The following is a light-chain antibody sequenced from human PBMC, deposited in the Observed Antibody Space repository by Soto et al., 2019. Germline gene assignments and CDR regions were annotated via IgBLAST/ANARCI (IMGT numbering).Light chain of an antibody. CDR1: QSISSW. J-gene: IGKJ1*01. V-gene: IGKV1-5*03. Sequence: DIQMTQSPSTLSASVGDRVTITCRASQSISSWLAWYQQKPGKAPKLLISKASSLESGVPSRFSGSGSGTEFTLSISSLQPDDFANYYCQEYNSYSRTFGQGTKVDIK. CDR2: KAS. CDR3: QEYNSYSRT.